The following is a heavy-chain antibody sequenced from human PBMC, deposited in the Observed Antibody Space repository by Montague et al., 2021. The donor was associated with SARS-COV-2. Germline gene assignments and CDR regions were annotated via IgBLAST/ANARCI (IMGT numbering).Heavy chain of an antibody. CDR2: IYTGGYV. CDR1: GDSISRYY. J-gene: IGHJ2*01. Sequence: SETLSLTCSVSGDSISRYYWSWIRQSDGKGLEWIGRIYTGGYVNYNPAIQSRVSMSVDTSKSQVSLNVTSVTAADTAVYYCARAIWHLDVWGRGILVTVSS. CDR3: ARAIWHLDV. V-gene: IGHV4-4*07.